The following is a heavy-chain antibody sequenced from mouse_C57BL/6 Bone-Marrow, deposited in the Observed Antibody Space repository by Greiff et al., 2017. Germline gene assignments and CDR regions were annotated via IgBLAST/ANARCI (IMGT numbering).Heavy chain of an antibody. D-gene: IGHD2-4*01. V-gene: IGHV1-4*01. CDR1: GYTFTSYT. CDR2: INPSSGYT. J-gene: IGHJ2*01. CDR3: ARGRLRRVFDY. Sequence: VQGVESGAELARPGASVKMSCKASGYTFTSYTMHWVKQRPGQGLEWIGYINPSSGYTKYNQKFKDKATLTADKSSSTAYMQLSSLTSEDSAVYYCARGRLRRVFDYWGQGTTLTVSS.